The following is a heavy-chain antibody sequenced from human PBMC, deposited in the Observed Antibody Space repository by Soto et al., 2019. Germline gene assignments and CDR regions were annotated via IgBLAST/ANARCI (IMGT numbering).Heavy chain of an antibody. CDR1: EFTFSTYS. V-gene: IGHV3-7*01. Sequence: PGGSLRLSCAASEFTFSTYSMNWVRQAPGKGLEWVANIKQDGSEKYYVDSVKGRFTISRDNAKNSLYLQMNSLRAEDTAVYYCARGKNSYGQGTYYYYYGMDVWGQGTTVTVSS. CDR2: IKQDGSEK. D-gene: IGHD5-18*01. CDR3: ARGKNSYGQGTYYYYYGMDV. J-gene: IGHJ6*02.